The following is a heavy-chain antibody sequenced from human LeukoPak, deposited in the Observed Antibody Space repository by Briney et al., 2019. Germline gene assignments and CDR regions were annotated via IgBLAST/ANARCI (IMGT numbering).Heavy chain of an antibody. CDR2: MNPNSGNI. CDR1: GYTFTSYD. D-gene: IGHD4-11*01. Sequence: ASVKVSCKASGYTFTSYDINWVRQATGHGLEWMGWMNPNSGNIAYAPKFQGRVTITRNTSINTAYMELSSLTSEDTAMYYCARGRATVTTHWLDPWGQGTLVAVSS. CDR3: ARGRATVTTHWLDP. V-gene: IGHV1-8*03. J-gene: IGHJ5*02.